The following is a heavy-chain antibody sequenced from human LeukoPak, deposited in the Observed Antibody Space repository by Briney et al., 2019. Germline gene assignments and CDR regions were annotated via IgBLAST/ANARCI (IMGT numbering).Heavy chain of an antibody. J-gene: IGHJ4*02. CDR3: ARGPRAAADDY. CDR1: GYTFINFA. V-gene: IGHV1-3*01. Sequence: ASVKVSCTASGYTFINFAINWGRQAPGQRPEWVGWINAGSGNTKYSQKFQGRVTITRDTSASTAYMELSGLTSEDTAVYYCARGPRAAADDYWGQGTLDTVSS. CDR2: INAGSGNT. D-gene: IGHD6-13*01.